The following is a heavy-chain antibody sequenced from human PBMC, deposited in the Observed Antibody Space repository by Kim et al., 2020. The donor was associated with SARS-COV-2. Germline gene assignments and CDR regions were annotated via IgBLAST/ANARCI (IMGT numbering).Heavy chain of an antibody. Sequence: ASVKVSCKASGYTFSSYGFSWVRQAPGQGLEWMGWISASDGDTKYAQKFQGRVILTTDTSTSTAYMELRSLTSDDTAVYYCARDWREWLASTFVYWGQGTLVTVSS. J-gene: IGHJ1*01. CDR3: ARDWREWLASTFVY. CDR1: GYTFSSYG. V-gene: IGHV1-18*04. D-gene: IGHD3-3*01. CDR2: ISASDGDT.